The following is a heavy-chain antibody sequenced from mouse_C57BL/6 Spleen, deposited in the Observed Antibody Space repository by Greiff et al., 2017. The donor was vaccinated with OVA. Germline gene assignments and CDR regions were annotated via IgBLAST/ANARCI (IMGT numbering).Heavy chain of an antibody. Sequence: VQVVESGPGLVQPSQSLSITCTVSGFSLTSYGVHWVRQSPGKGLEWLGVIWSGGSTDYNAAFISRLSISKDNSKSQVFFKMNSLQADDTAIYYCARGDYDYDAYYFDYWGQGTTLTVSS. CDR1: GFSLTSYG. CDR2: IWSGGST. D-gene: IGHD2-4*01. J-gene: IGHJ2*01. CDR3: ARGDYDYDAYYFDY. V-gene: IGHV2-2*01.